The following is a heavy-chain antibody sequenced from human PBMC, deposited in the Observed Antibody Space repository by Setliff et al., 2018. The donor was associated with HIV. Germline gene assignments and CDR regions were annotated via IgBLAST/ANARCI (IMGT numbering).Heavy chain of an antibody. D-gene: IGHD2-15*01. Sequence: SETLSLTCTVSGGSISSYYWTWIRQPPGRGLEWIGEIIHSGGTNYNRSLKSRVTISVDTSKNQFSLNLSSVTAADTAVYYCARGGLGVVGAIDYWSQGTLVTVSS. CDR2: IIHSGGT. V-gene: IGHV4-34*01. CDR1: GGSISSYY. CDR3: ARGGLGVVGAIDY. J-gene: IGHJ4*02.